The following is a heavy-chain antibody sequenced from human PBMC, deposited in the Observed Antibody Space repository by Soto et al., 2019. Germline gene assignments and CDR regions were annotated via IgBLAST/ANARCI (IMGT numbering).Heavy chain of an antibody. CDR2: ISGSGGST. Sequence: PGGSLRLSCAASGFTFSSYAMSWVRQAPGKGLEWVSAISGSGGSTYYADSVKGRFTISRDNSKNTLYLQMNSLRAEDTAVYYCAKSSLRFLEWLLPSVSDFDYWGQGPLVTVSS. CDR3: AKSSLRFLEWLLPSVSDFDY. J-gene: IGHJ4*02. D-gene: IGHD3-3*01. CDR1: GFTFSSYA. V-gene: IGHV3-23*01.